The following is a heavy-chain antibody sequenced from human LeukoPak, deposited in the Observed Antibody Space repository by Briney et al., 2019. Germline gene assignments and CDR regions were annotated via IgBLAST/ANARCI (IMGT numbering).Heavy chain of an antibody. D-gene: IGHD6-19*01. Sequence: GGSLRLSCAASGFTFSSYSMNWVRQAPGKGLEWVSYISGGSSFTYYVDSVKGRFTISRDNAKNSLYLQMNSLRAEDTAVYYCARDLGYSSGPNYWGQGTRVTVSS. J-gene: IGHJ4*02. CDR3: ARDLGYSSGPNY. CDR1: GFTFSSYS. V-gene: IGHV3-21*01. CDR2: ISGGSSFT.